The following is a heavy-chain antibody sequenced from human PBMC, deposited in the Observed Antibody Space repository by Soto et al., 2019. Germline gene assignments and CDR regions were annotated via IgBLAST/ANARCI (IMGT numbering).Heavy chain of an antibody. CDR2: INAGNGNT. J-gene: IGHJ6*02. V-gene: IGHV1-3*01. Sequence: ASVKVSCKASGYTFTSYAMHWVRQAPGQRLEWMGWINAGNGNTKYSQKFQGRVTITRDTSASTAYMELSSLRSEDTAVYYCARDSKWLVRKALKYYYYYGMDVWGQGTTVTVSS. CDR3: ARDSKWLVRKALKYYYYYGMDV. D-gene: IGHD6-19*01. CDR1: GYTFTSYA.